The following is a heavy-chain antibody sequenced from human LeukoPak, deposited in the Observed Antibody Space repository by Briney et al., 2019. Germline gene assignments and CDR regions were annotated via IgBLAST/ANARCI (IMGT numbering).Heavy chain of an antibody. CDR3: ARRRGDGYNSPFDY. V-gene: IGHV5-51*01. CDR1: GYSFNNYW. CDR2: IYPGESDT. D-gene: IGHD5-24*01. J-gene: IGHJ4*02. Sequence: GESLKISCKGSGYSFNNYWIGWVRQMPGKGLEWMGNIYPGESDTRYSPSFQGQVTISADKPISTAYLQWSSLKASDTAMYYCARRRGDGYNSPFDYWGQGTLVTVSS.